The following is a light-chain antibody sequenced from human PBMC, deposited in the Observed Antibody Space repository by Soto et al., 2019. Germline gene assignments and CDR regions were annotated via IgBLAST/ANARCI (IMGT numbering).Light chain of an antibody. CDR3: SSYSGTNNYV. V-gene: IGLV2-11*01. J-gene: IGLJ1*01. CDR2: DAD. CDR1: TGDVGAYNF. Sequence: QSALTQPRSVSGSPGQSVTISCTGTTGDVGAYNFVSWYQLYPGKAPKLMIYDADKRPSGVPDRFSGSKSGNTASLTVSGLQAEDEADYYCSSYSGTNNYVFGTGTKVTVL.